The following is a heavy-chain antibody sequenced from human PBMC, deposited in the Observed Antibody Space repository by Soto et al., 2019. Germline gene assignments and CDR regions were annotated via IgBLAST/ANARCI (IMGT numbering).Heavy chain of an antibody. CDR1: GFTFSTYA. CDR3: VRVKAQILSSGWYGGDDI. D-gene: IGHD6-19*01. Sequence: EVQRLESGGGLVQPGGSLRLSCAASGFTFSTYAMSWVRQAPGKGLEWVATMRGSGGNTHYADSVEGRFTTSRDNSEITVYLQMNSLRAEDTGVYYCVRVKAQILSSGWYGGDDIWGHGTMVTVSS. CDR2: MRGSGGNT. V-gene: IGHV3-23*01. J-gene: IGHJ3*02.